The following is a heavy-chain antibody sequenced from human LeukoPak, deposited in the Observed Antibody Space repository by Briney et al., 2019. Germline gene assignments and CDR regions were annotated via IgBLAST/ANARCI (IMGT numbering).Heavy chain of an antibody. V-gene: IGHV4-34*01. CDR3: ARGARFGGVIGRLDY. D-gene: IGHD3-16*01. Sequence: SETLSLTCAVYGGPFSNYYWTWMRQSPGRGLEWIGEINRSGNTNYNPSLKSRVTISVDTSTNEFSLKLTSVTAADTAVFFCARGARFGGVIGRLDYWGQGSLVTVSS. CDR1: GGPFSNYY. J-gene: IGHJ4*02. CDR2: INRSGNT.